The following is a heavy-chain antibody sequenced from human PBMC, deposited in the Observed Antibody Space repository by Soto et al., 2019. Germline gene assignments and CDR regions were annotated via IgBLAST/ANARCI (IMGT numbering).Heavy chain of an antibody. CDR3: YGDHRDLHSVPTRRSSDL. D-gene: IGHD4-17*01. J-gene: IGHJ2*01. CDR2: VSYDGST. V-gene: IGHV4-39*01. Sequence: EWVGCVSYDGSTYYNPSLKSRVTISVDTSKNQFSLKLSSVTAADTAVFFCYGDHRDLHSVPTRRSSDL.